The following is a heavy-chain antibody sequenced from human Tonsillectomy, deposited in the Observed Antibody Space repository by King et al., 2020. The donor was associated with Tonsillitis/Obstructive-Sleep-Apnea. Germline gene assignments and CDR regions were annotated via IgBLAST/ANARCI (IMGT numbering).Heavy chain of an antibody. J-gene: IGHJ6*03. CDR3: ARSPYYYGSGSFSYYMDV. Sequence: VTLKESGPALVKPTQTLTLTCTFSGFSLRTSGMCVSWIRQPPGKALECLALIDLYDDKYYITSLNTRLTISKDTSKNKVGRTMTNMDPVDTATYYCARSPYYYGSGSFSYYMDVWGKGTTVTVSS. CDR1: GFSLRTSGMC. CDR2: IDLYDDK. D-gene: IGHD3-10*01. V-gene: IGHV2-70*01.